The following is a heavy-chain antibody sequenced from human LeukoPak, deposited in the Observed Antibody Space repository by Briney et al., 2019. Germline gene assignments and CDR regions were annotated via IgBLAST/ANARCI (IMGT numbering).Heavy chain of an antibody. J-gene: IGHJ2*01. CDR3: AKDWTGTKPFDL. CDR1: GFTFSNFA. V-gene: IGHV3-23*01. Sequence: GGSLRLSCAASGFTFSNFAMSWVRQAPGKGLEWVSSISGSGGRTYYADSVKGRFTISRDKSKNTLYLQMNSLRAEDTAVYYCAKDWTGTKPFDLWGRGTLVTVSS. D-gene: IGHD3/OR15-3a*01. CDR2: ISGSGGRT.